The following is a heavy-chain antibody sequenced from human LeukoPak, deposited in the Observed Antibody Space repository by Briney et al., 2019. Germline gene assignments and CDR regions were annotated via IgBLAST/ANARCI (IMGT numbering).Heavy chain of an antibody. V-gene: IGHV5-51*01. D-gene: IGHD5-24*01. CDR2: IYPRDSDT. J-gene: IGHJ4*02. Sequence: GESLKISCTASGYDFANSWIGWVRQMPGKGLEWMGIIYPRDSDTIYSPSFQGQVTISADKSIRTAYLQRSSLPASDTAIYYCARGERAMATRKAGFDYWGQGTLVTVSS. CDR3: ARGERAMATRKAGFDY. CDR1: GYDFANSW.